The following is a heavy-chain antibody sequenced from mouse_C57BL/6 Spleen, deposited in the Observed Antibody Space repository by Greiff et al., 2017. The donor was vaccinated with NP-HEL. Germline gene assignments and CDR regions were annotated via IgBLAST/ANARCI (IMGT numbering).Heavy chain of an antibody. CDR2: ISPGSGST. V-gene: IGHV1-55*01. CDR1: GYTFTSYW. CDR3: ARDEGSGLAWFAD. Sequence: VQLQQSGAELVKPGASVKMSCKASGYTFTSYWITWVKQRPGQGLEWIGGISPGSGSTNYNEKFKSKATLTVDTSSSTAYMQLSSLTSEDSAVDYCARDEGSGLAWFADWGQGTLVTVSA. D-gene: IGHD3-2*02. J-gene: IGHJ3*01.